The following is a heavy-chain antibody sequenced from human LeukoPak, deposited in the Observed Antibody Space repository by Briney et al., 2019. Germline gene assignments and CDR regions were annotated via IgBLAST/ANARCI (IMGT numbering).Heavy chain of an antibody. CDR3: AREMLWFGESPLGY. CDR1: GFTFSNYW. D-gene: IGHD3-10*01. Sequence: GGSLRLSCAASGFTFSNYWMSWVRQAPGKGLEWVANIKQDRSEKYYVDSVKGRFTISRDNAKNSLYLQMNSLRAEDTAVYYCAREMLWFGESPLGYWGQGTLVTVSS. V-gene: IGHV3-7*03. CDR2: IKQDRSEK. J-gene: IGHJ4*02.